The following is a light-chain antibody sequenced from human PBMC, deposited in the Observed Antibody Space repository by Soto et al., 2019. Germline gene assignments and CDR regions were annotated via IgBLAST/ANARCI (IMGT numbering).Light chain of an antibody. V-gene: IGKV1-6*01. CDR1: QDIRND. Sequence: AIQMTQSPSSLSASVGDRVTITCRASQDIRNDLGWYQQKPGKTPKLLIFAASSLQSGVQSRFSGSGSGTDFTLTISSLQPEDFATYYCLQDFNYPWTFGQGTKVEIE. CDR2: AAS. CDR3: LQDFNYPWT. J-gene: IGKJ1*01.